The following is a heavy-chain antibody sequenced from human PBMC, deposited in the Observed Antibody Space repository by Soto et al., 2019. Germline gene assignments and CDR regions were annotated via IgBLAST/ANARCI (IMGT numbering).Heavy chain of an antibody. J-gene: IGHJ4*02. V-gene: IGHV3-30-3*01. CDR3: ARADTAMDSFDY. Sequence: QVQLVESGGGVVQPGRSLRLSCAASGFTFSSYAMHWVRQAPGKGLEWVAVISYDGSNKSYADSVKGRFTISRDNSKNTLYLQMNSLRAEDTAVYYCARADTAMDSFDYWGQGTLVTVSS. CDR2: ISYDGSNK. D-gene: IGHD5-18*01. CDR1: GFTFSSYA.